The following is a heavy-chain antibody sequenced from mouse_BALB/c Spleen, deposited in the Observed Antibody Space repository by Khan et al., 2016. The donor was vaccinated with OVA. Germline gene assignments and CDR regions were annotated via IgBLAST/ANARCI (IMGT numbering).Heavy chain of an antibody. J-gene: IGHJ4*01. CDR3: ARDDYFVGDAMDY. V-gene: IGHV1S56*01. CDR1: VYTFTTYY. D-gene: IGHD2-4*01. Sequence: QVQLQQSGPDLVKPGTSVRISCKASVYTFTTYYIHWVKQRPGQGLEWIGWLYPGNVNTNYNEKFKGKATLTADKSSSTAYMQLSSLTSEYSAVYFCARDDYFVGDAMDYWGQGSSVTVSS. CDR2: LYPGNVNT.